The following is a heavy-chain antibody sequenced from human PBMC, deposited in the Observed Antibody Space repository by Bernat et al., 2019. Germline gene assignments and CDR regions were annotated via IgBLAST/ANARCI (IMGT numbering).Heavy chain of an antibody. V-gene: IGHV4-59*01. CDR2: IYYSGST. D-gene: IGHD6-6*01. Sequence: QVQLQESGPGLVKPSETLSLTCTVSGGSISSYYWSWIRQPPGKGLEWIWYIYYSGSTNYNPSLKSRVTISVDTSKNQFSLKLSSVTAEDTAVYYCARSEMSIAARDLFDYGGQGTLVTVSS. J-gene: IGHJ4*02. CDR3: ARSEMSIAARDLFDY. CDR1: GGSISSYY.